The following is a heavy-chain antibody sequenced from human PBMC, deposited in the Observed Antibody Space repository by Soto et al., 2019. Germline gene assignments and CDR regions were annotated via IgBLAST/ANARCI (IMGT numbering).Heavy chain of an antibody. D-gene: IGHD2-15*01. CDR1: SGSISTANW. CDR2: IYHSGST. J-gene: IGHJ4*02. V-gene: IGHV4-4*02. Sequence: QVPLQESGPRLVRPSGTLSLTCTVSSGSISTANWWSWVRQPPGRGLEWIGEIYHSGSTNHNLSLKSRVTLSVDKSKNPFSLRLSSVTAADTATYYCARRGGGVVLAATTPFDYWGQGTLVTVSS. CDR3: ARRGGGVVLAATTPFDY.